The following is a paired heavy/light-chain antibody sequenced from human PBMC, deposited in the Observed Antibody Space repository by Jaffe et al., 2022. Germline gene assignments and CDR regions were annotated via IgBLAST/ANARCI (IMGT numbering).Light chain of an antibody. CDR2: WAS. CDR1: QSVLYSSNNKNY. CDR3: QQYYSSPST. V-gene: IGKV4-1*01. Sequence: DIVMTQSPDSLAVSLGERATINCKSSQSVLYSSNNKNYLAWYQQKPGQPPKLLIYWASTRESGVPDRFSGSGSGTDFTLTISGLQAEDVAVYYCQQYYSSPSTFGQGTKLEIK. J-gene: IGKJ2*01.
Heavy chain of an antibody. Sequence: EVHLVESGGVVVQPGGSLRLSCAASGFIFNDYAMHWVRQGPGKGLEWVCLISWDGGFTSCADSVKGRFTISRDNSKNSLYLQMNSLRPEDTALYYCAKPGIRGAGANHFDYWGQGTLVTVSS. CDR3: AKPGIRGAGANHFDY. V-gene: IGHV3-43D*04. D-gene: IGHD6-13*01. CDR1: GFIFNDYA. J-gene: IGHJ4*02. CDR2: ISWDGGFT.